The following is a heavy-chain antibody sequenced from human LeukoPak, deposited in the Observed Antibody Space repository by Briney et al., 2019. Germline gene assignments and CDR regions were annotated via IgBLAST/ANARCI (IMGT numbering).Heavy chain of an antibody. CDR1: GGSISSYY. CDR3: ARQSISGSSLSYFDY. V-gene: IGHV4-59*01. D-gene: IGHD3-22*01. Sequence: SETLSLTCTVSGGSISSYYWSWIRQPPGKGLEWSGNIYDSGSTNYNPSLKSRVTISVDTSKNQCSLKLSSVTAADTAVYYCARQSISGSSLSYFDYWGQGTLVNVSS. J-gene: IGHJ4*02. CDR2: IYDSGST.